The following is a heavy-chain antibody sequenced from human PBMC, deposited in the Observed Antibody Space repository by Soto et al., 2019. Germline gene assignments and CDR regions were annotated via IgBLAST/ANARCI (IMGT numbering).Heavy chain of an antibody. CDR2: INAGNGNT. D-gene: IGHD2-8*01. V-gene: IGHV1-3*01. J-gene: IGHJ6*02. Sequence: QVQLVQSGAEVTKPGASVKVSCKASGYTFTSYAMHWVRQAPGQRLEWMGWINAGNGNTKYSQKFQGRVTITRDTSASTAYMELGRLRSEDTAVYYCARGGVMVYATDYYYCGMDVWGQGTTVTVSS. CDR1: GYTFTSYA. CDR3: ARGGVMVYATDYYYCGMDV.